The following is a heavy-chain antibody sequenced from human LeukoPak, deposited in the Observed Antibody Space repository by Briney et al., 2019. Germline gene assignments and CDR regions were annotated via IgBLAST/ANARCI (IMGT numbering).Heavy chain of an antibody. Sequence: SVKVSCKASGGTFSSYAISWVRQAPAQGLEWMGGISPIFGTAKYAQKFQGRVTITADKSTSTAYMELSSLRSEDTAVYYCARDEVTAASDAFDIWGQGTMVTVSS. CDR3: ARDEVTAASDAFDI. V-gene: IGHV1-69*06. D-gene: IGHD2-21*02. CDR1: GGTFSSYA. CDR2: ISPIFGTA. J-gene: IGHJ3*02.